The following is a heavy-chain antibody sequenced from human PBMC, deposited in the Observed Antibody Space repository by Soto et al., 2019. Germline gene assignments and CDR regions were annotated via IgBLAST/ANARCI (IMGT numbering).Heavy chain of an antibody. J-gene: IGHJ6*03. CDR2: IKQDGSEK. V-gene: IGHV3-7*01. D-gene: IGHD5-18*01. CDR1: GFTFSSYW. Sequence: GSLRLSCAASGFTFSSYWMSWVRQAPGKGLEWVANIKQDGSEKYYVGSVKGRFTITRANAKNSLYLQMNSLRAEDTAVYYCARDKGGGYSYGINYYYYYMDVWGKGTTVTVSS. CDR3: ARDKGGGYSYGINYYYYYMDV.